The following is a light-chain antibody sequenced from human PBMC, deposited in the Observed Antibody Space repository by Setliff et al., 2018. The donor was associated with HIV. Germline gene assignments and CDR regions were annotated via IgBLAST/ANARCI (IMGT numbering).Light chain of an antibody. CDR1: NSGFGY. CDR2: DVT. Sequence: QSALTQPRSVSGSPGQSVTISCTGANSGFGYVSWYQQDPGKAPKLIIYDVTKRPSGVPDRFSGSKSGNTASLTISGLQAEDEADYYCSSYTSSSTYVFGTGTKVTVL. J-gene: IGLJ1*01. V-gene: IGLV2-11*01. CDR3: SSYTSSSTYV.